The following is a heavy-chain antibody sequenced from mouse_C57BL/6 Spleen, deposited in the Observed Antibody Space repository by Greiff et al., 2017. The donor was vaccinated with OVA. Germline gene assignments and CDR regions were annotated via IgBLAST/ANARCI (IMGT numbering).Heavy chain of an antibody. J-gene: IGHJ3*01. V-gene: IGHV1-78*01. Sequence: VQLQQSDAELVKPGASVKISCKVSGYTFTDHTIHWMKQRPEQGLEWIGYIYPRDGSTKYNEKFKGKATLTADKSSSTAYMQLNSLTSEDSAVYFCARPRTLVYYEYEFAYWGQGTLVTVSA. CDR2: IYPRDGST. CDR3: ARPRTLVYYEYEFAY. CDR1: GYTFTDHT. D-gene: IGHD2-4*01.